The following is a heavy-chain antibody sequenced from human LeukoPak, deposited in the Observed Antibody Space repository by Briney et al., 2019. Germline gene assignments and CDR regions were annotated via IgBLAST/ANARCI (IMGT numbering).Heavy chain of an antibody. V-gene: IGHV4-59*01. CDR2: IYYSGST. D-gene: IGHD2-15*01. Sequence: PSETLSLTCTVSGGSISSYYWSWIRQPPGKGLQWIGYIYYSGSTNYNPALKSRVTISVDTSKNQFSLKLSSVTAADAAVYYCARGSNGVVAGTFDCWGQGTLVTVSS. CDR3: ARGSNGVVAGTFDC. J-gene: IGHJ4*02. CDR1: GGSISSYY.